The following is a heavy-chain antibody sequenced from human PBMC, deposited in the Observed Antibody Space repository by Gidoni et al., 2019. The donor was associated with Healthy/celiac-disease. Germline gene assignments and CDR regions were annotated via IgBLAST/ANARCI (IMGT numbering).Heavy chain of an antibody. J-gene: IGHJ2*01. CDR2: ISGSGGST. Sequence: EVQLLESGGGLVQPGGSLRLSCAASGFTFSSYAMSWVRQAPGKGLEWGSDISGSGGSTYYADSGKGRCTISRDNSKNTLYLQRNSLRAEDTAVYYCAKDKNWNYENWYFDLWGRGTLVTVSS. D-gene: IGHD1-7*01. CDR1: GFTFSSYA. CDR3: AKDKNWNYENWYFDL. V-gene: IGHV3-23*01.